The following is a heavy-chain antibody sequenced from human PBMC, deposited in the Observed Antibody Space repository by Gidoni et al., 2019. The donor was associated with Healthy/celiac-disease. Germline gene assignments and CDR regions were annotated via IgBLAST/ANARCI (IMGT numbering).Heavy chain of an antibody. J-gene: IGHJ4*02. D-gene: IGHD6-19*01. Sequence: QLQLQESGPGLVKPSETLSLTCTVSGGSISSSSYYWGWIRQPPGKGLEWIGSIYYSGSTYYNPSLKSRVTISVDTSKNQFSLKLSSVTAAETAVYYCARHQEASGWSLGYYFDYWGQGTLVTVSS. CDR3: ARHQEASGWSLGYYFDY. V-gene: IGHV4-39*01. CDR1: GGSISSSSYY. CDR2: IYYSGST.